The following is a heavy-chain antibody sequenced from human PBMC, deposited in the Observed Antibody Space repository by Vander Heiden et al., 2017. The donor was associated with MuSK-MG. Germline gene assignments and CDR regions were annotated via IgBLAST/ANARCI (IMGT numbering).Heavy chain of an antibody. CDR1: GFTFSSSG. CDR2: ISYDGSNK. CDR3: AKDQTYYDILTGYPHDGMDV. Sequence: QVQLVESGGGVVQPGRSLRLSCAASGFTFSSSGMHWVRQAPGKGLEWVAVISYDGSNKYYADSVKGRFTISRDNSKNTLYLQMNSLRAEDTAVYYCAKDQTYYDILTGYPHDGMDVWGQGTTVTVSS. D-gene: IGHD3-9*01. V-gene: IGHV3-30*18. J-gene: IGHJ6*02.